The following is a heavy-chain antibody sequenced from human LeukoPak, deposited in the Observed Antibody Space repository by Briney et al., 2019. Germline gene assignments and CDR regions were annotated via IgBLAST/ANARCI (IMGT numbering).Heavy chain of an antibody. CDR3: ARGQSGHSWFDP. CDR2: IIPILGIA. J-gene: IGHJ5*02. Sequence: SVKVSCKASGGTFSSYAISWVRQAPGQGLEWMGRIIPILGIANYAQKFQGRVTITADKSTSTAYMELSRLTSDDTAVYYCARGQSGHSWFDPWGQGTLVTVSS. CDR1: GGTFSSYA. V-gene: IGHV1-69*04.